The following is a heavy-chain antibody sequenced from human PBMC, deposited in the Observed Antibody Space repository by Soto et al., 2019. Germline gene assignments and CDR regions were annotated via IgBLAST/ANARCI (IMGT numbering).Heavy chain of an antibody. CDR2: INSDGTRT. CDR1: GFTFTNYW. V-gene: IGHV3-74*01. Sequence: EVQLVESGGGLVQPGGSLRLSCAASGFTFTNYWMHWVRQVPGKGRVWVSRINSDGTRTTYADSVRGRFTISRDNAKNTLYLQMNSLRAEDTAVYYCATVATGSWDWFDPWGQGTLVTVSS. CDR3: ATVATGSWDWFDP. D-gene: IGHD1-26*01. J-gene: IGHJ5*02.